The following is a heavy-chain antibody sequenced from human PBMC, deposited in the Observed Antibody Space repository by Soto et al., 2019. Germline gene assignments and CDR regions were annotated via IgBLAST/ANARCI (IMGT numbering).Heavy chain of an antibody. CDR3: ARQAPYGSVRIYDY. CDR2: IYHSGST. D-gene: IGHD3-10*01. V-gene: IGHV4-4*02. Sequence: QVQLQESGPGLVKPSGTLSLTCAVSSGSISSPNWWSWVRQPPGKGLEWIGEIYHSGSTRYNPSPQSRVTISVDTSKNQFSLRLTSVAAADTAVYYCARQAPYGSVRIYDYWGQGSLVTVSS. CDR1: SGSISSPNW. J-gene: IGHJ4*02.